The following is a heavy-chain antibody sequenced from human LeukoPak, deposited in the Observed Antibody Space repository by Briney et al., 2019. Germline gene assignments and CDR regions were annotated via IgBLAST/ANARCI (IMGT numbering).Heavy chain of an antibody. CDR2: ISYDGSNK. CDR1: GFTFSSYA. CDR3: AKDFAWFGESYFDY. J-gene: IGHJ4*02. V-gene: IGHV3-30*04. D-gene: IGHD3-10*01. Sequence: GGSLRLSCAASGFTFSSYAMHWVRQAPGKGLEWVAVISYDGSNKYYADSVKGRFTICRDNSKNTLYLQMNSLRAEDTAVYYCAKDFAWFGESYFDYWGQGTLVTVSS.